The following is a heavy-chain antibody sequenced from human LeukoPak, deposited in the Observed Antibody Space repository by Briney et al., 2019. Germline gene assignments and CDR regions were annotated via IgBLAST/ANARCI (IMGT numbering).Heavy chain of an antibody. V-gene: IGHV4-31*03. CDR2: IYYSGST. D-gene: IGHD6-13*01. CDR1: GGSISSGGYS. Sequence: PSETLSLTCTVSGGSISSGGYSWSWIRQHPGKGLEWIGYIYYSGSTYYNPSLKSRVTISVDTSKNQFSLKLSSVTAADTAVYYCARVLAAAGHIDYWGQGTLVTVSS. J-gene: IGHJ4*02. CDR3: ARVLAAAGHIDY.